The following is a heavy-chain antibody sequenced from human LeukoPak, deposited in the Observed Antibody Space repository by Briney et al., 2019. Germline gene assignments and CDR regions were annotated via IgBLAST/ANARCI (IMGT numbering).Heavy chain of an antibody. D-gene: IGHD3-10*01. CDR3: AREAYGSGSYDDY. CDR1: GFTFSSYS. Sequence: PGGSLRLPCAASGFTFSSYSMNWVRQAPGKGLEWVSSISSSSSYIYYADSVKGRFTISRDNAKNSLYLQMNSLRAEDTAVYYCAREAYGSGSYDDYWGQGTLVTVSS. V-gene: IGHV3-21*01. CDR2: ISSSSSYI. J-gene: IGHJ4*02.